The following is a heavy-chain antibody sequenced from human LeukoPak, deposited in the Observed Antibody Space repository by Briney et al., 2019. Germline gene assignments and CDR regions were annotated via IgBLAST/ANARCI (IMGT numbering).Heavy chain of an antibody. CDR2: ISAYNGNT. CDR1: GYTFTSYG. D-gene: IGHD3-10*01. V-gene: IGHV1-18*01. J-gene: IGHJ4*02. CDR3: ARVAGELLWFGELLSNFDY. Sequence: ASVKVSCKASGYTFTSYGIIWVRQAPGQGLEWMGWISAYNGNTNYAQKLQGRVTMTTDTSTSTAYMELRSLRSDDTAVYYCARVAGELLWFGELLSNFDYWGQGTLVTVSS.